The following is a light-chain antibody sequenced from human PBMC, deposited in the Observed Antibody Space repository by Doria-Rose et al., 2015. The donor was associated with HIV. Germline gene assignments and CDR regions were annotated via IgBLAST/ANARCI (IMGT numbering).Light chain of an antibody. CDR3: HRYGTSWT. J-gene: IGKJ1*01. CDR2: DGS. V-gene: IGKV3-20*01. Sequence: TQSPGTLSLSPGERATLSCRASQSFSSTYLAWYQQKPGQAPSLLIYDGSTRATGIPDRFSASGSGTDFTLTISRLEPEDFALYYCHRYGTSWTFGQGTKVEI. CDR1: QSFSSTY.